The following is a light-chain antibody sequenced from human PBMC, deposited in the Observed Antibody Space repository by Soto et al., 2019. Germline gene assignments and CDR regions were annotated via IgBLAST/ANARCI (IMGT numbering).Light chain of an antibody. CDR1: QSVSSSY. CDR3: QQYGSSPPVT. CDR2: GAS. Sequence: EIVLTQSPGTLSLSPGKRATLSCRASQSVSSSYLAWYQQKPRQAPRLLIYGASSRATGIPDRFSGSGSGTDFTLTISRLEPEDFAVYYCQQYGSSPPVTFGQGTKLEIK. V-gene: IGKV3-20*01. J-gene: IGKJ2*01.